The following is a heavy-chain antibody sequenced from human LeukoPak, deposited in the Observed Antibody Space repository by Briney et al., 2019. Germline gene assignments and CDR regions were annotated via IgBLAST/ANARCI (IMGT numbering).Heavy chain of an antibody. V-gene: IGHV4-61*02. CDR2: IYTSGST. D-gene: IGHD6-19*01. CDR3: ARHRVRYSSGWYDY. CDR1: GGSISSGSYY. Sequence: PSEPLSLTCTVSGGSISSGSYYWSWIRQPAGKGLEWIGRIYTSGSTNYNPSLKSRVTISVDTSKNQFSLKLSSVTAADTAVYYCARHRVRYSSGWYDYWGQGTLVTVSS. J-gene: IGHJ4*02.